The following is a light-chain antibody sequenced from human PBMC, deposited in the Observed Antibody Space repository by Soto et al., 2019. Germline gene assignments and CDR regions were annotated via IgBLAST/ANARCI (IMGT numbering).Light chain of an antibody. V-gene: IGLV1-44*01. CDR1: SSNIGSNT. CDR3: AAWDDSLNGYV. J-gene: IGLJ1*01. Sequence: QSVLTQPPSASGTPGQRVTISCSGSSSNIGSNTVNWYQQLPGTAPKLLIYSNNQRPSVVPDRFSGSKSGTSDSLAISGLQSEDEADYYCAAWDDSLNGYVFGTGTKVTVL. CDR2: SNN.